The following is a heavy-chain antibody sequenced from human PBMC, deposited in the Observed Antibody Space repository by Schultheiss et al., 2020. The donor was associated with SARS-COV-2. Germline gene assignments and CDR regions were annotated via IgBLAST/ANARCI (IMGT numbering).Heavy chain of an antibody. CDR1: GFTFSSYW. J-gene: IGHJ4*02. CDR2: IDQDGGGT. D-gene: IGHD2-2*01. Sequence: GESLKISCAASGFTFSSYWMHWVRQAPGKGLVWVSRIDQDGGGTSHADSVQGRFTISRGNTKNTLYLQMNTLRAENTAVYYCEKGSHVVVPAAMFNWGQGTVINVYS. V-gene: IGHV3-74*01. CDR3: EKGSHVVVPAAMFN.